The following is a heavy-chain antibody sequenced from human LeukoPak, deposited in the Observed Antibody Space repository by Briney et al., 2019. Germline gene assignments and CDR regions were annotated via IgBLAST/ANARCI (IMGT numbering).Heavy chain of an antibody. V-gene: IGHV3-74*01. CDR2: INSDGSST. D-gene: IGHD4-23*01. J-gene: IGHJ2*01. Sequence: PGGSLRLSCAASGFTFSSYWMHWVRQAPGKGLVWVSRINSDGSSTTYADSVKGRFTISRDNAKNTLYLQMNSLRAEDTAVYYCARDRAGGNSRYFDLWGRGTLVTVTS. CDR3: ARDRAGGNSRYFDL. CDR1: GFTFSSYW.